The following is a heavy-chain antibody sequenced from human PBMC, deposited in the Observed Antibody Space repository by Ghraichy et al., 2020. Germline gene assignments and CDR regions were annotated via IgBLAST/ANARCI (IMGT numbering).Heavy chain of an antibody. CDR3: AKGGSGSYSGQGFHY. D-gene: IGHD3-10*01. J-gene: IGHJ4*02. CDR1: GFTFSTYG. Sequence: GGSLRLSCAASGFTFSTYGMHWVRQAPGKGLEWVSLISDDGSDTYYADSVRGRFTISRDNSKNTLYLQMNSLRAEDTALYYCAKGGSGSYSGQGFHYGGQGTLATASS. V-gene: IGHV3-30*18. CDR2: ISDDGSDT.